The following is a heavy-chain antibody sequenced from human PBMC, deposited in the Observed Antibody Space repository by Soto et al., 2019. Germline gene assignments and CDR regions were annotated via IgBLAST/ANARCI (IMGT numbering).Heavy chain of an antibody. V-gene: IGHV1-3*05. Sequence: QVQLVQSGAEEKKPGASVKVSCKASGYTFTSHAMHWVRQAPGQRLEWMGWINAGNGNTKYSQKFQGRVTMTTDTSASTAYMELSSLRSEDTDVYYCARDGIAAAGTSWFDPWGQGTLVTVSS. CDR3: ARDGIAAAGTSWFDP. CDR2: INAGNGNT. D-gene: IGHD6-13*01. CDR1: GYTFTSHA. J-gene: IGHJ5*02.